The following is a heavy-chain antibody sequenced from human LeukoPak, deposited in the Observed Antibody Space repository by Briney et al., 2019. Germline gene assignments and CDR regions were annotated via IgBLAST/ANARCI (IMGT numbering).Heavy chain of an antibody. CDR3: ARETHETAMVLFDY. J-gene: IGHJ4*02. CDR2: TYYRSKWYN. Sequence: SQTLSLTCAISGDSVSSNSAAWNWLRQSPSRGLEWLGRTYYRSKWYNDYAVSVKSRITINPDTSKNQFSLQLNSVTPEDTAVYYCARETHETAMVLFDYWGQGTLVTVSS. V-gene: IGHV6-1*01. D-gene: IGHD5-18*01. CDR1: GDSVSSNSAA.